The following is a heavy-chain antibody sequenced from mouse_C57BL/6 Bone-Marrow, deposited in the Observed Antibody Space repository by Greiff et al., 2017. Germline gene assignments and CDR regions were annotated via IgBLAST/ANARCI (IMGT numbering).Heavy chain of an antibody. Sequence: EVMLVESGGGLVKPGGSLKLSCAASGFTFSDYGMHWVRQAPEKGLEWVAYISSGSSTIYYADTVKGRFTISRDNAKNTLFLQMTSLRSEDTAMYYCARPNYYGSHYYAMDDWGQGTSVTVSS. V-gene: IGHV5-17*01. CDR3: ARPNYYGSHYYAMDD. CDR2: ISSGSSTI. J-gene: IGHJ4*01. D-gene: IGHD1-1*01. CDR1: GFTFSDYG.